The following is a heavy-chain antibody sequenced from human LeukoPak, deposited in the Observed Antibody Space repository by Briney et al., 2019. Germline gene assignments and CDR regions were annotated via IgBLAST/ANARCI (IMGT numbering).Heavy chain of an antibody. Sequence: SETLSLTCAVYGGSFSGYYWTWIRQPPGRGLEWIGEINHSGSTNYNPSLKSRATISVDTSKSQFSLKLNSVTAADTAMYYCARGRDPYWGQGTLVTVSS. CDR2: INHSGST. J-gene: IGHJ4*02. CDR3: ARGRDPY. V-gene: IGHV4-34*01. CDR1: GGSFSGYY. D-gene: IGHD5-24*01.